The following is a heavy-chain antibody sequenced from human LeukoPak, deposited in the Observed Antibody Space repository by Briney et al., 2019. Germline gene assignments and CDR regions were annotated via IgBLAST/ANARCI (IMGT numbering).Heavy chain of an antibody. CDR1: QFTFSSYA. CDR2: IGGSGDST. Sequence: PGGSLRLSCATSQFTFSSYAMTWVRQAPGKGLEWVSSIGGSGDSTFYADSVKGRFTISKDSSKDTLYLQMNSLRVEDTATYYCAKVLKTGIRLPWAYAMDAWGQGTTVTVSS. CDR3: AKVLKTGIRLPWAYAMDA. V-gene: IGHV3-23*01. D-gene: IGHD7-27*01. J-gene: IGHJ6*02.